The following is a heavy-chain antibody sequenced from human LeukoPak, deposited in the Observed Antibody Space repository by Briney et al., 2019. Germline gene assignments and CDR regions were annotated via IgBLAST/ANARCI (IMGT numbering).Heavy chain of an antibody. V-gene: IGHV3-33*03. CDR2: AYDDRGNQ. CDR3: ATGSRYYYDD. J-gene: IGHJ4*02. CDR1: GFIFSTQG. D-gene: IGHD3-22*01. Sequence: PGGFLRLSCVASGFIFSTQGMHWVRQAPGKGLEWVAVAYDDRGNQYYADSVKGRFTISRDNSKNTLYVEMNSLRTEDTAVYYCATGSRYYYDDWGQGTPVTVSS.